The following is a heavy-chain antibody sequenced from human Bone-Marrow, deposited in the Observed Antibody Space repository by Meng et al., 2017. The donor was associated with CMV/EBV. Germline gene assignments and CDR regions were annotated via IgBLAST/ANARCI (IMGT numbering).Heavy chain of an antibody. V-gene: IGHV3-30*04. CDR1: GFTFSSYA. CDR2: ISYDGSNK. CDR3: ARALRLYYFAY. D-gene: IGHD3-3*01. Sequence: GESLKISCAASGFTFSSYAMHWVRQAPGKGLEWVAVISYDGSNKYYADSVKGRFTISRDNSKNTLYLQMNSLRAEDTAVYYCARALRLYYFAYWGQGNRVNGAS. J-gene: IGHJ4*01.